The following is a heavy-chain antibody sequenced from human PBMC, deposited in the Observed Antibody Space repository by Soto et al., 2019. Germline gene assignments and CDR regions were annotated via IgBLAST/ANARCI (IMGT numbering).Heavy chain of an antibody. CDR3: ARDKSITMVPDY. J-gene: IGHJ4*02. Sequence: GGSLRLSCAASGFTFSTYWMHWVRQAPGKGPVWVSHINIDGTGTTYADSVKGRFTISRDNAKNTLYLQMNSLRAEDTAVYYCARDKSITMVPDYWGQGTLVTVSS. CDR1: GFTFSTYW. D-gene: IGHD3-10*01. V-gene: IGHV3-74*01. CDR2: INIDGTGT.